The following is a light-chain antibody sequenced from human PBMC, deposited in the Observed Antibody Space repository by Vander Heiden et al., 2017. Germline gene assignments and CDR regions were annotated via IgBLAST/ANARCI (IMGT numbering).Light chain of an antibody. V-gene: IGKV4-1*01. Sequence: DIVMTQSPDSLAVSLGERATINCKSSQSVLYSSNNKNYLAWYQQKPGQPPKLLIYWASTRESGVPDRFSGSGSGTDFTLTISSLQAEDVAVYYCQQYDDTPQTFGHGTTVDIK. CDR1: QSVLYSSNNKNY. J-gene: IGKJ3*01. CDR3: QQYDDTPQT. CDR2: WAS.